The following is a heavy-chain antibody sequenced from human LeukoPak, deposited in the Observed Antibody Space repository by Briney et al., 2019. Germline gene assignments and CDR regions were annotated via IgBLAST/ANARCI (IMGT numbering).Heavy chain of an antibody. V-gene: IGHV3-7*01. CDR3: ARDYGYSGRRGIDY. Sequence: GGSLRLSCAASGFTFSNYWMSWVRQAPGKGLEWVANIKQDGSEKSYVDSVKGRFTISRDNSKNTLYLQMNSLRAEDTAVYYCARDYGYSGRRGIDYWGQGTLVTVSS. CDR1: GFTFSNYW. CDR2: IKQDGSEK. D-gene: IGHD1-26*01. J-gene: IGHJ4*02.